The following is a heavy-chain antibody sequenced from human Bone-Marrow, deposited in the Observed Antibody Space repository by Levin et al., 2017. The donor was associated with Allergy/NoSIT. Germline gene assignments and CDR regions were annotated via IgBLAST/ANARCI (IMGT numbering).Heavy chain of an antibody. CDR3: ARSNGGTTPIYYYYPMDV. V-gene: IGHV4-59*01. J-gene: IGHJ6*02. CDR2: VFQSGTA. CDR1: GGSISSYY. Sequence: SETLSLTCAVSGGSISSYYWSWIRQPPGKGLEWIGYVFQSGTANYNPSLESRVTIPVDALQNHFSLNLSSVTEADTAVYYCARSNGGTTPIYYYYPMDVWGQGTTVIVSS. D-gene: IGHD4-23*01.